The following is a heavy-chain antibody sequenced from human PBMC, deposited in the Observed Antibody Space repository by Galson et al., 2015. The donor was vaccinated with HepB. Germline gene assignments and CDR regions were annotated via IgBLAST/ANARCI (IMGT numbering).Heavy chain of an antibody. Sequence: TLSLTCPVSGGSISSYYWSWIRQPPGKGLEWIGYIYYSGSTNYNPSLKSRVTISVDTSKNQFSLKLSSVTAADTAVYYCARDLYGGVADNWGQGTLVTVSS. CDR2: IYYSGST. CDR3: ARDLYGGVADN. D-gene: IGHD3-16*01. J-gene: IGHJ4*02. CDR1: GGSISSYY. V-gene: IGHV4-59*01.